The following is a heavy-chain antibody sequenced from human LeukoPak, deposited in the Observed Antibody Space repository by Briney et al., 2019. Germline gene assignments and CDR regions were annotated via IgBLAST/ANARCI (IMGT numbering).Heavy chain of an antibody. CDR1: GFIFSNYA. D-gene: IGHD6-6*01. V-gene: IGHV3-30*02. Sequence: GGSLKLSCAASGFIFSNYAMHWVRQAPGKGLEWVTFIRYDGSNKYYAESVKGRFTISRDNSKNTLYLQMNSLRAEDTAVYYCAKAIHSSSSGVVDYWGQGTLVTVSS. CDR2: IRYDGSNK. J-gene: IGHJ4*02. CDR3: AKAIHSSSSGVVDY.